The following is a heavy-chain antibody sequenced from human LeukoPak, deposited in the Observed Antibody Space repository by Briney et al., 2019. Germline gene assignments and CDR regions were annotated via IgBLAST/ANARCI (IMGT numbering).Heavy chain of an antibody. CDR1: GGTFSSYA. CDR2: IIPILGIA. J-gene: IGHJ4*02. V-gene: IGHV1-69*04. CDR3: ARDLRDGYNEVDY. D-gene: IGHD5-12*01. Sequence: SVKVSCKASGGTFSSYAISWVRPAPGQGLEWMGRIIPILGIANYAQKFQGRVTITADKSTSTAYMELSSLRSEDTAVYYCARDLRDGYNEVDYWGQGTLVTVSS.